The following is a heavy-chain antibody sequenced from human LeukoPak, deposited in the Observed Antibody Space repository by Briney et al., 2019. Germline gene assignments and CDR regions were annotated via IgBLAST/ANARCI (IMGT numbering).Heavy chain of an antibody. D-gene: IGHD3-10*01. CDR1: GGSFSGYY. V-gene: IGHV4-34*01. J-gene: IGHJ4*02. Sequence: SETLSLTCAVYGGSFSGYYWSWIRQPPGKGLEWIGEINHSGSTNYNPSLKSRVTISVDTSKNQFSLKLSSVTAADTAVYYCAREAVGGSGPFPGYWGQGTLVTVSS. CDR2: INHSGST. CDR3: AREAVGGSGPFPGY.